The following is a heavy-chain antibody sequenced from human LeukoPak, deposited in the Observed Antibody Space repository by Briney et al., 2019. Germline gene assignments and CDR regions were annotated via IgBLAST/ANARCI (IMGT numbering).Heavy chain of an antibody. CDR1: GGSISSYY. V-gene: IGHV4-59*08. D-gene: IGHD1-26*01. CDR2: IYYSGST. CDR3: ARGLFGVGATRFNWFDP. Sequence: PSETLPLTCTVSGGSISSYYWSWIRQPPGKGLEWIGYIYYSGSTNYNPSLKSRVTISVDTSKNQFSLKLSSVTAADTAVYYCARGLFGVGATRFNWFDPWGQGTLVTVSS. J-gene: IGHJ5*02.